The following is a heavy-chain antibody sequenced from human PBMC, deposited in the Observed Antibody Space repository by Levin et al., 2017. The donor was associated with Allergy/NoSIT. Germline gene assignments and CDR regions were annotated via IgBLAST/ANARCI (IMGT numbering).Heavy chain of an antibody. CDR1: GFSLSNTRMG. CDR2: IFSNDEK. J-gene: IGHJ6*02. D-gene: IGHD2-2*02. CDR3: ERIELDGDGISTSCYNHYSGMDV. V-gene: IGHV2-26*01. Sequence: SGPTLVKPTETLTLTCTVSGFSLSNTRMGVSWIRQPPGKALEWLAHIFSNDEKSYSTSLKSRLTISKDTSKSQVVLTMTNMAPVDTDTYYCERIELDGDGISTSCYNHYSGMDVWGQGTTVTVSS.